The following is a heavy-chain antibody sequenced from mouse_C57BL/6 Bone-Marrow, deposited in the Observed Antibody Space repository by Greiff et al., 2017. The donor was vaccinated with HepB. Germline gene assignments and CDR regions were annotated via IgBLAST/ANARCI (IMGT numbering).Heavy chain of an antibody. CDR2: IDPANGNT. CDR3: ARGRGYYYGSSYFDY. D-gene: IGHD1-1*01. J-gene: IGHJ2*01. Sequence: VQLQQSVAELVRPGASVKLSCTASGFNIKNTYMHWVKQRPEQGLEWIGRIDPANGNTKYAPKFQGKATITADTSSNTAYLQLSSLTSEDNAIYYCARGRGYYYGSSYFDYWGQGTTLTVSS. CDR1: GFNIKNTY. V-gene: IGHV14-3*01.